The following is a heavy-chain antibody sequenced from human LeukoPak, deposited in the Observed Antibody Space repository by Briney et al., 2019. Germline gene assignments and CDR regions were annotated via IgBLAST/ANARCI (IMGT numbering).Heavy chain of an antibody. CDR2: ISGFNT. CDR3: AKGDRGLPSRGVIWFDP. V-gene: IGHV3-23*01. J-gene: IGHJ5*02. CDR1: GFAFRNYA. D-gene: IGHD3-10*01. Sequence: GGSLRLSCTASGFAFRNYAMSWVRQAPGKGLEWVSGISGFNTYYADSVKGRFTISRDNSKNVLYLQMNHLRAEDTAVYYCAKGDRGLPSRGVIWFDPWGQGTLVTVSS.